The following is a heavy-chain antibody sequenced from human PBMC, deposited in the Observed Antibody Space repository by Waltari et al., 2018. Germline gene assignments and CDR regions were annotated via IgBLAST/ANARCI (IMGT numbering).Heavy chain of an antibody. Sequence: EVQLLESGGGLVQAGGSMRLACAAPGFTFSTYARGWVRQAPGKGLEWVATISSGGTNTNYADSVKGRLTISRDNSKNTLYLQMNSLRAEDTAIYYCAKDQGVSGTELFDSWGQGTLVTVSS. CDR2: ISSGGTNT. D-gene: IGHD1-26*01. CDR3: AKDQGVSGTELFDS. V-gene: IGHV3-23*01. J-gene: IGHJ4*02. CDR1: GFTFSTYA.